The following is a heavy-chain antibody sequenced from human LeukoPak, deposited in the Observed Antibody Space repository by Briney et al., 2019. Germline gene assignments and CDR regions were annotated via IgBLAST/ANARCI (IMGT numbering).Heavy chain of an antibody. CDR1: GFTFSNYW. D-gene: IGHD3-16*01. V-gene: IGHV3-74*01. Sequence: GGSLGLSCAASGFTFSNYWMHWVRQAPGKGLVWVSRIHSDGSSTTYADSVRGRFTISRDNAKNTLFLQMNSLRAEDTAVYYCARGARSFGTLTTGLRGLQTSRAFDPWGQGTLVTVSS. CDR3: ARGARSFGTLTTGLRGLQTSRAFDP. CDR2: IHSDGSST. J-gene: IGHJ5*02.